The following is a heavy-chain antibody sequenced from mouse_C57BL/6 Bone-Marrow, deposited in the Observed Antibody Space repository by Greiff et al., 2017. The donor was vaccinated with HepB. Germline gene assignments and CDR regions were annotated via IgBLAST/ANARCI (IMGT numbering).Heavy chain of an antibody. D-gene: IGHD2-3*01. J-gene: IGHJ4*01. V-gene: IGHV5-12*01. CDR1: GFTFSDYY. Sequence: EVQLVESGGGLVQPGGSLKLSCAASGFTFSDYYMYWVRQTPEKRLEWVAYISNGGGSTYYPATVKGRFTISRDNAKNTLYLQMGRLKSEDTAMYYCAREGGIYDGYPYAMDYWGQGTSVTVSS. CDR3: AREGGIYDGYPYAMDY. CDR2: ISNGGGST.